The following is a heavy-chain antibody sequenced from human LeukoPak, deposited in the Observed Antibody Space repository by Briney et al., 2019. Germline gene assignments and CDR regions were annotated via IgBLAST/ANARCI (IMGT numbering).Heavy chain of an antibody. V-gene: IGHV4-38-2*02. CDR1: GYSISSGYY. J-gene: IGHJ4*02. D-gene: IGHD3-10*01. Sequence: PSETLSLTCTVSGYSISSGYYWGWIRQPPGKGLEWIGSIYHSGSTYYNPSLKSRVTISVDTSKNQFSLKLSSVTAADTAVYYCARVRSYYGSVTGKSYYFDYWGQGTLVTVSS. CDR3: ARVRSYYGSVTGKSYYFDY. CDR2: IYHSGST.